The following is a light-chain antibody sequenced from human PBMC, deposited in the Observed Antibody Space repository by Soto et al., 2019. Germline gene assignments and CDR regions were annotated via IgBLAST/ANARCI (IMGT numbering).Light chain of an antibody. J-gene: IGLJ3*02. CDR3: AVWDDSLNGWV. V-gene: IGLV1-44*01. CDR1: SSNIGTNA. Sequence: QAVVTQPPSASGTPGQRVTISCSGSSSNIGTNAVNWCQQLPGTAPRLLISSNDQRPPGVPDRFSGSKSGTSASLGISGLQSEDEADYFCAVWDDSLNGWVFGGGTQLTVL. CDR2: SND.